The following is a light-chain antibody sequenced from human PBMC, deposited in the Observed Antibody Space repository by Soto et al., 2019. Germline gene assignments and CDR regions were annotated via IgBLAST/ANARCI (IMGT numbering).Light chain of an antibody. CDR3: QQYGSSPPAIT. CDR2: DAS. Sequence: EIVLTQSPGTLSLSPGERATLSCRASQSVSNSYLAWYQQKPGQAPRLLIYDASSRATGIPDRFSGSGSGTDFTLTIGRLEPEDFAVYYCQQYGSSPPAITFGQGTRLEIK. V-gene: IGKV3-20*01. CDR1: QSVSNSY. J-gene: IGKJ5*01.